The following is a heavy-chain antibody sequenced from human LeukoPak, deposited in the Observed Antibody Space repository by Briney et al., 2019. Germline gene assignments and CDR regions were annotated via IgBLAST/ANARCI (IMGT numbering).Heavy chain of an antibody. CDR1: GGSISSYS. D-gene: IGHD6-6*01. Sequence: PSETLSLTCTVSGGSISSYSWSWIRQPPGKGLEWIGYMYYSGSTNYNPSLRSRVTISVDTSKNQFSLKLSSVTAADTAVYYCARGPLLIAARRNWFDPWGQGTLVTVSS. J-gene: IGHJ5*02. CDR3: ARGPLLIAARRNWFDP. CDR2: MYYSGST. V-gene: IGHV4-59*12.